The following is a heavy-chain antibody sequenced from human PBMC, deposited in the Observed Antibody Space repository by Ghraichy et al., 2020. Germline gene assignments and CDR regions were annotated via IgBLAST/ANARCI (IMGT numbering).Heavy chain of an antibody. D-gene: IGHD2-2*03. J-gene: IGHJ6*02. CDR1: GGSINSGDYY. V-gene: IGHV4-30-4*01. CDR2: IYSSGTT. Sequence: SETLSLTCTVSGGSINSGDYYWSWIRQPPGKGLEWIGCIYSSGTTYYNPSLKSRLTISADTSTNQFSLKLSSVTAADAAVYYCAREAVDIVVLPALIDHFNYNYNGLDVWGQGTTVTVSS. CDR3: AREAVDIVVLPALIDHFNYNYNGLDV.